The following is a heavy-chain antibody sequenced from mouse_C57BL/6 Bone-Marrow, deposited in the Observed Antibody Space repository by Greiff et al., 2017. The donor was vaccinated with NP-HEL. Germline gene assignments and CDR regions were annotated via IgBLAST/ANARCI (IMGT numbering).Heavy chain of an antibody. J-gene: IGHJ4*01. CDR1: GFTFSSYG. CDR2: ISSGGSYT. CDR3: ARRGNWDEGYAMDY. D-gene: IGHD4-1*01. Sequence: EVQVVESGGDLVKPGGSLKLSCAASGFTFSSYGMSWVRQTPDKRLEWVATISSGGSYTYYPDSVKGRFTISRDNAKNTLYLQMSSLKSEDTAMYYCARRGNWDEGYAMDYWGQGTSVTVSS. V-gene: IGHV5-6*01.